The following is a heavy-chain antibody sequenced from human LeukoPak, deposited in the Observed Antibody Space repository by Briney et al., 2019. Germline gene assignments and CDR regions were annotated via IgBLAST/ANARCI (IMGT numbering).Heavy chain of an antibody. CDR3: ARDLSYYGSGTDLDY. CDR1: GFIFSSDG. CDR2: IWYDGSNK. J-gene: IGHJ4*02. Sequence: GRSLRLSCAASGFIFSSDGMHWVRQAPGKGLAWVAVIWYDGSNKYYADSVKGRFTISRDNSKNTLYLQMNSLRAEDTAVYYCARDLSYYGSGTDLDYWGQGTLVTVSS. D-gene: IGHD3-10*01. V-gene: IGHV3-33*01.